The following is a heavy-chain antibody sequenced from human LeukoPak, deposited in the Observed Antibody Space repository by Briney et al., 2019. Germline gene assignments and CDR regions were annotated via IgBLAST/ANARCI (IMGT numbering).Heavy chain of an antibody. CDR2: LYSNGDT. J-gene: IGHJ4*02. Sequence: GGSLRLSRAASGLTVTNNYWHWVRQPPGKGPEWISLLYSNGDTKYADSVKGRFTFSRDNSKNTLYLQMNGLRAEDTAVYYCTYGDYPLTYWGQGTLVSVSS. CDR1: GLTVTNNY. V-gene: IGHV3-66*01. D-gene: IGHD4-17*01. CDR3: TYGDYPLTY.